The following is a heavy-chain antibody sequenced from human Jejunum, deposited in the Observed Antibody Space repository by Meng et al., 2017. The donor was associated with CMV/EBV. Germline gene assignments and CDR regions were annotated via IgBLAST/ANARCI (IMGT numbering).Heavy chain of an antibody. CDR2: LNSDGIT. CDR3: AKGGDGSKRIDY. J-gene: IGHJ4*02. V-gene: IGHV3-53*01. Sequence: SGFIFSSHFMSWVRQAPGEGLEWVSLLNSDGITFYADSVKGRCSISRDNSNNALYLQINSLRAEDTAVFYCAKGGDGSKRIDYWGQGIWVTVSS. D-gene: IGHD2-15*01. CDR1: GFIFSSHF.